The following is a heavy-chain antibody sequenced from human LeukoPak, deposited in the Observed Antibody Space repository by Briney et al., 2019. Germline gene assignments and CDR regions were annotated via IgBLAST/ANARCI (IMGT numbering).Heavy chain of an antibody. CDR1: GYTFTGYY. CDR2: INPNSGGT. D-gene: IGHD4-17*01. Sequence: ASVKVSCRASGYTFTGYYMTWVRQAPGQGLEWLGWINPNSGGTTYARRFQGRITLTTDTSISIAYMELSMLRSDDTAVYYCARIDYGLYFDLWGRGTLVTVST. CDR3: ARIDYGLYFDL. J-gene: IGHJ2*01. V-gene: IGHV1-2*02.